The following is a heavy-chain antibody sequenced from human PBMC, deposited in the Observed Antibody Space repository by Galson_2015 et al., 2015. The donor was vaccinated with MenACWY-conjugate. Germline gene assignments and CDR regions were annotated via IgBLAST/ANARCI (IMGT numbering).Heavy chain of an antibody. J-gene: IGHJ3*02. CDR1: GYTFRNYA. Sequence: SVKVSCKASGYTFRNYAIHWVRQAPGQRLEWLGWVNPGNGETKFSQHLQDRVIISVDTSAGTVYMELYSLSSEDTAVYDCARGGYCAGDCLRDAFDICGQGTMVTVSS. CDR2: VNPGNGET. D-gene: IGHD2-21*02. CDR3: ARGGYCAGDCLRDAFDI. V-gene: IGHV1-3*01.